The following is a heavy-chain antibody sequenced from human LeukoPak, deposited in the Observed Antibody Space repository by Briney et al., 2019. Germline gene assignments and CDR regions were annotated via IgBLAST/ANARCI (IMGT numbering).Heavy chain of an antibody. CDR1: GYTFTSYG. V-gene: IGHV1-18*01. Sequence: GASVKVSCKASGYTFTSYGISWVRQAPGQGLEWMGWISAYNGNTNYAQKLQGRVTMTTDTSTSTAYMELRGLRSDDTAVYYCARGDGYCGGDCYPFFDYWGQGTLVTVSS. J-gene: IGHJ4*02. CDR3: ARGDGYCGGDCYPFFDY. CDR2: ISAYNGNT. D-gene: IGHD2-21*02.